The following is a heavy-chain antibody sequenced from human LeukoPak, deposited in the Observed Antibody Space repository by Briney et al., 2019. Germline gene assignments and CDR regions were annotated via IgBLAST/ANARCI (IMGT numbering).Heavy chain of an antibody. J-gene: IGHJ6*02. D-gene: IGHD3-22*01. CDR1: GGTFSSYA. CDR2: IIPILGIA. Sequence: ASVKVSCKASGGTFSSYAISWVRQAPGQGLEWMGRIIPILGIANYAQKFQGRVTITADKSTSTAYMELSSLRSEDTAVYYCASTYYDSSGYYSLYYYYGMDVWAKGPRSPPP. V-gene: IGHV1-69*04. CDR3: ASTYYDSSGYYSLYYYYGMDV.